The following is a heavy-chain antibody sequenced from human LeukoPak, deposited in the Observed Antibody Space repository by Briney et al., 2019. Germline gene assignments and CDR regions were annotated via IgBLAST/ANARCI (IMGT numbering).Heavy chain of an antibody. CDR1: GFTFSSYG. D-gene: IGHD3-10*01. J-gene: IGHJ4*02. V-gene: IGHV3-33*01. CDR2: ICYDGSNK. Sequence: ARSLRLSCAASGFTFSSYGMNWIRQAPGKGLEWVAVICYDGSNKYYADSVKGRFTISRDNSKNTLYLQMNSLRAEDTAVYYCARGGLGFYYGSGSYCRNWGQGTLVTVSS. CDR3: ARGGLGFYYGSGSYCRN.